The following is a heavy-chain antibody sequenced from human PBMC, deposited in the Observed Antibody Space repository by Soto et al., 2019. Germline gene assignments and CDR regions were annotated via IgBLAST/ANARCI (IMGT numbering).Heavy chain of an antibody. J-gene: IGHJ4*02. Sequence: QVQLVESGGGVVQPGRSLRLSCAASGFTFSSYGMHWVRQAPGKGLEWVAVIWYDGSNKYYADSVKGRFTISRDNSKNTLYLQMNSLRAEDTAVXXXXXXXXWNYPAQTFDYWGQGTLVX. V-gene: IGHV3-33*01. D-gene: IGHD1-7*01. CDR3: XXXXXWNYPAQTFDY. CDR2: IWYDGSNK. CDR1: GFTFSSYG.